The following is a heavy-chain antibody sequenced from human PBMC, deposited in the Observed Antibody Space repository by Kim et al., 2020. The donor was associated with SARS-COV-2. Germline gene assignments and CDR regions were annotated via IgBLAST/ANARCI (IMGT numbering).Heavy chain of an antibody. J-gene: IGHJ6*03. CDR1: GGSISSGDYY. D-gene: IGHD2-2*01. CDR2: IYYSGGS. CDR3: ARAAALIEDYYYYYYM. Sequence: SETLSLTCTVSGGSISSGDYYWSWIRQPPGKGLEWIGYIYYSGGSYYNPSLKSRVTISLDTSKNQFSLKLSSVTAADTAVYYCARAAALIEDYYYYYYM. V-gene: IGHV4-30-4*01.